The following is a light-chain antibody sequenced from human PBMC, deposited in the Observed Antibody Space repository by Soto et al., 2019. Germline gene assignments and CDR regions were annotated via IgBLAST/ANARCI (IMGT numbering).Light chain of an antibody. J-gene: IGLJ2*01. Sequence: QSALTQPDSVSGSPGQSITISCTGTSSDVGGYNYVSWYQQHAGKAPKLMIYEVSNRPSGVSNRFSGSKSGNTASLTISGLQAEEEADYYCSSYTSSSTVVFGGGTKLTVL. CDR1: SSDVGGYNY. CDR3: SSYTSSSTVV. CDR2: EVS. V-gene: IGLV2-14*01.